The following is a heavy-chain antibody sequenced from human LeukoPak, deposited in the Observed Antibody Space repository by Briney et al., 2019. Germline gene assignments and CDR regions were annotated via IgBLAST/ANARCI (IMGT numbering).Heavy chain of an antibody. CDR2: IYYSGST. CDR3: VTYYFDSSGPKKNY. CDR1: GGSVSSGSYY. V-gene: IGHV4-61*01. J-gene: IGHJ4*02. Sequence: SETLSLTCTVSGGSVSSGSYYWSWIRQPPGTGLEWVGYIYYSGSTNYNPSLKSRVTISVDTSKKQFSLKLSSVTAADTAVYYCVTYYFDSSGPKKNYWGQGTLVTVSS. D-gene: IGHD3-22*01.